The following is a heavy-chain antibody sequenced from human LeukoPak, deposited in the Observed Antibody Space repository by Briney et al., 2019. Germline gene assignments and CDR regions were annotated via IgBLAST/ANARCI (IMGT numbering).Heavy chain of an antibody. CDR3: ARAQYQLLDNWFDP. D-gene: IGHD2-2*01. CDR1: GYTLTKLS. Sequence: ASVKVSCKVSGYTLTKLSMHWVRQAPGQGLEWMGWINPNSGGTNYAQKFQGWVTMTRDTSISTAYMELSRLRSDDTAVYYCARAQYQLLDNWFDPWGQGTLVTVSS. V-gene: IGHV1-2*04. CDR2: INPNSGGT. J-gene: IGHJ5*02.